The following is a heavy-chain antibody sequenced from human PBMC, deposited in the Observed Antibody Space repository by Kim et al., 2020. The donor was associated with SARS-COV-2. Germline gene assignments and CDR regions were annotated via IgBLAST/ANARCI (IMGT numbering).Heavy chain of an antibody. D-gene: IGHD5-12*01. CDR3: ARDLGYSGYDIQYGVDV. CDR1: GYTFTSYY. J-gene: IGHJ6*02. Sequence: ASVKVSCKASGYTFTSYYMHWVRQAPGQGLEWMGIINPSGGSTSYAQKFQGRVTMTRDTSTSTVYMELSSLRSEDTAVYYCARDLGYSGYDIQYGVDVWGQGTTVTVSS. V-gene: IGHV1-46*01. CDR2: INPSGGST.